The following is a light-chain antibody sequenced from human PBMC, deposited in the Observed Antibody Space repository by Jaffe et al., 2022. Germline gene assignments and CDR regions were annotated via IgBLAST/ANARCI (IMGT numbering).Light chain of an antibody. Sequence: EIVLTQSPGTLSLSPGERATLSCRASQSVSSSSLAWYQQKAGQAPRLLIYGGSTRATGIPDRFSGSGSGTDFALAISRLEPEDLGVYYCQQYGSSPVTFGGGTKVEI. V-gene: IGKV3-20*01. CDR2: GGS. CDR3: QQYGSSPVT. CDR1: QSVSSSS. J-gene: IGKJ4*01.